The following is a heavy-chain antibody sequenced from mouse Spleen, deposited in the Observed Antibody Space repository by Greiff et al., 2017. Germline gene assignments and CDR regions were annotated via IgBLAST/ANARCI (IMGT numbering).Heavy chain of an antibody. J-gene: IGHJ1*01. D-gene: IGHD2-1*01. V-gene: IGHV1-18*01. Sequence: VQLKESGPELVKPGASVKIPCKASGYTFTDYNMDWVKQSHGKSLEWIGDINPNNGGTIYNQKFKGKATLTVDKSSSTAYMELRSLTSEDTAVYYCARSGGNYFSYWYFDVWGAGTTVTVSS. CDR1: GYTFTDYN. CDR2: INPNNGGT. CDR3: ARSGGNYFSYWYFDV.